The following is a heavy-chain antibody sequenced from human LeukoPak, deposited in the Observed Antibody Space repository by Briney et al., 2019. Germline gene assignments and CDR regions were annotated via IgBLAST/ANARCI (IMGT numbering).Heavy chain of an antibody. J-gene: IGHJ6*03. CDR1: GGSISSYY. V-gene: IGHV4-59*01. CDR3: ARVVSSIAARGYYYYMDV. D-gene: IGHD6-6*01. CDR2: IYYSGST. Sequence: SETLSLTCTVSGGSISSYYWSWIRQPPGKGLEWIGYIYYSGSTNYNPSLKSRVTISVGTSKNQFSLKLSSVTAADTAVYYCARVVSSIAARGYYYYMDVWGKGTTVTVSS.